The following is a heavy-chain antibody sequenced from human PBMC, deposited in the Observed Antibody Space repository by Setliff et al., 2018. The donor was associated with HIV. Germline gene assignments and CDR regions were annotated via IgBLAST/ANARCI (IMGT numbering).Heavy chain of an antibody. D-gene: IGHD3-10*01. CDR3: AREDLYNYYGSGSFDF. J-gene: IGHJ4*02. Sequence: RLSCAASGFTFSSYWMSWVRQAPGKGLEWVANIKQAGSEKNYVDSVKGRFTISRDNAKNSLYLQMNSLRAEDTAVYYCAREDLYNYYGSGSFDFWGQGTLVTVSS. CDR1: GFTFSSYW. V-gene: IGHV3-7*01. CDR2: IKQAGSEK.